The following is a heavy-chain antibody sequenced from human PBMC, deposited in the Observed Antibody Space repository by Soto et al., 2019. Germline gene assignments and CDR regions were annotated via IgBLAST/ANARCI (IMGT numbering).Heavy chain of an antibody. V-gene: IGHV3-73*01. Sequence: EVQLAESGGDLVQPGGSLKLSCAASGFSIGGSAIHWVRLACGKGLEWVARIRDKTNGYATGYAASVQGRFTILSVDSQNTAFLQMNSLKTEDTAVYYCTRLDAPGDRALDIWGQGTMVTVSS. CDR1: GFSIGGSA. CDR2: IRDKTNGYAT. CDR3: TRLDAPGDRALDI. J-gene: IGHJ3*02.